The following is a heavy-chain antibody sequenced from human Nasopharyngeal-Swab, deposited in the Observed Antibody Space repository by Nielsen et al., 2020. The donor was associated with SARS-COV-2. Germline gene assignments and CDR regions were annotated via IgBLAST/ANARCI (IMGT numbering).Heavy chain of an antibody. Sequence: AAALRLGWVSTLSGTGESTYYADSVTGRFAISRDNSNNTLYLQMHGLRAEDTAIYSCAKAWAAAGLSFYYYMDVWGKGTTVTVSS. J-gene: IGHJ6*03. D-gene: IGHD6-13*01. CDR2: LSGTGEST. V-gene: IGHV3-23*01. CDR3: AKAWAAAGLSFYYYMDV.